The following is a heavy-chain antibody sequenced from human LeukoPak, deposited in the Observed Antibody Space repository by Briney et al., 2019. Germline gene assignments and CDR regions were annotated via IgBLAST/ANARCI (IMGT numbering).Heavy chain of an antibody. CDR3: ARHYGAGGYSGYDYVDWFDP. D-gene: IGHD5-12*01. CDR1: GYSFTNYW. J-gene: IGHJ5*02. Sequence: KFGASLQISCKGSGYSFTNYWIGWVRQLPGKGLEWMGIIYPGDSEARYSPSFRGQVTMSVDKSTNTAYLQWRSLKASDTAMYYCARHYGAGGYSGYDYVDWFDPWGLGTLVTVSS. CDR2: IYPGDSEA. V-gene: IGHV5-51*01.